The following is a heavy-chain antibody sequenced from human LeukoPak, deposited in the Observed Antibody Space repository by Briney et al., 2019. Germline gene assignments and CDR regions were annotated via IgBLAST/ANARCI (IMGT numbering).Heavy chain of an antibody. CDR2: INNDGSST. J-gene: IGHJ3*02. CDR1: GLTFSSYW. D-gene: IGHD2-15*01. Sequence: PRGSLRLSCAASGLTFSSYWMHWVRQAPGKGLVWVSRINNDGSSTSYADSVKGRLTISRDNAKNTLYLQMNSLRAEDTAVYYCAGVPICGVGSCLHRGPFDIWGQGTMVTVSS. V-gene: IGHV3-74*01. CDR3: AGVPICGVGSCLHRGPFDI.